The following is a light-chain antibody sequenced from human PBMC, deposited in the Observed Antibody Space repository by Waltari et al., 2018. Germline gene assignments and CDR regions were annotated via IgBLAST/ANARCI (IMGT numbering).Light chain of an antibody. V-gene: IGKV3-15*01. Sequence: EIVMTQSPATLSGSPGERVTLSCRASQSVSSSLAWYQQKPGQAPRLLIYGEATRATGIPGRFSGSGSGTEFTLTISSLQSEDFAVYYCQQYDDWPLTFGGGTKGQIK. CDR3: QQYDDWPLT. CDR2: GEA. CDR1: QSVSSS. J-gene: IGKJ4*01.